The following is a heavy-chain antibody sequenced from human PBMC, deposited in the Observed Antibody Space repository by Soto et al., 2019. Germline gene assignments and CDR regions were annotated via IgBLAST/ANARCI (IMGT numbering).Heavy chain of an antibody. J-gene: IGHJ4*02. D-gene: IGHD6-6*01. V-gene: IGHV3-23*01. Sequence: EVQLLESGGGLVQPGGSLRLSCAASGFTFGSYAMSWVRQAPGKGLEWVSAISGSGGSTYYADSVKGRFTISRDNSKNPLYLQMSSLRAEDAAVYYCAKAPPDSSSSGWVDYWGQGTLVTVSS. CDR1: GFTFGSYA. CDR2: ISGSGGST. CDR3: AKAPPDSSSSGWVDY.